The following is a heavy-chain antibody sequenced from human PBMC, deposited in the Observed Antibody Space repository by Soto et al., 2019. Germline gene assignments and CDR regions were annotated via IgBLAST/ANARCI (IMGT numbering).Heavy chain of an antibody. Sequence: QVHLEQWGAGLLKPSETLSLTCAVYGGSLSGYFWSWVRQPPGKGLEWIGEINHSGSTNYNPSLKTRFTISADTSKHQFSLRLSSVTAADSAIYYCASYHYYDFWIGSRHYMDVWGKGTTVSVSS. J-gene: IGHJ6*03. CDR1: GGSLSGYF. CDR3: ASYHYYDFWIGSRHYMDV. V-gene: IGHV4-34*01. CDR2: INHSGST. D-gene: IGHD3-3*01.